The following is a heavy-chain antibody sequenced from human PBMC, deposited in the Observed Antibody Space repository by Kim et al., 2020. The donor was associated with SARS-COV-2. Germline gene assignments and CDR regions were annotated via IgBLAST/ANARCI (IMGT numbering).Heavy chain of an antibody. J-gene: IGHJ5*02. V-gene: IGHV4-59*08. CDR1: GDSITHYF. D-gene: IGHD3-10*01. CDR3: SRRVSMGNWGSYDP. Sequence: SETLSLTCTVSGDSITHYFWNWIRQSPGNGLEWIGHVSHSGNNVYNPSFESRVTLFMDTTKNQFSLILRSVTDADTAVYYFSRRVSMGNWGSYDP. CDR2: VSHSGNN.